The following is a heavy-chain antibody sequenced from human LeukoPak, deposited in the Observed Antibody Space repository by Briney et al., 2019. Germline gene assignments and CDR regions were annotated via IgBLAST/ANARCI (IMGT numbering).Heavy chain of an antibody. CDR3: AKAHVVYYYMEV. J-gene: IGHJ6*03. Sequence: GGSLRLPCTASGFTFDDYSMHWVRQTPGKGLEWVSLISWDGGSTSYADSVKGRFTISRDSSKTSLYLQMNSLRTEDTALYYCAKAHVVYYYMEVWGKGTTVTVSS. CDR1: GFTFDDYS. V-gene: IGHV3-43*01. D-gene: IGHD2-15*01. CDR2: ISWDGGST.